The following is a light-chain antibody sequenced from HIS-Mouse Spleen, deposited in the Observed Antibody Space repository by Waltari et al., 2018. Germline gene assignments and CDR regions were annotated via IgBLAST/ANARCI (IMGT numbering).Light chain of an antibody. Sequence: QSALTQPASVSGSPGQSITISCTGTSSDVGGYNYVSWYQQHPGKPPKLRIYEVSNRPSGVSNRFSGSKSGNTASLTISGLQAEDEADYYCSSYTSSSTLWVFGGGTKLTVL. CDR3: SSYTSSSTLWV. J-gene: IGLJ3*02. CDR2: EVS. V-gene: IGLV2-14*01. CDR1: SSDVGGYNY.